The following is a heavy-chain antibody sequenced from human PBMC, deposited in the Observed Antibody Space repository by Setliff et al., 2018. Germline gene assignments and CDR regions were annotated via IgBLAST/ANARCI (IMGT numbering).Heavy chain of an antibody. Sequence: GASVKVSCKASGYTFTSYDINWVRQATGQGLEWMGWMNPNSGNTGYAQKFQGRVTMTRNTSISTAYMELSSLRSEDTAVYYCARVVSGDYYDSSASIYYFDYWGQGTLVTVSS. V-gene: IGHV1-8*02. CDR2: MNPNSGNT. CDR1: GYTFTSYD. J-gene: IGHJ4*02. CDR3: ARVVSGDYYDSSASIYYFDY. D-gene: IGHD3-22*01.